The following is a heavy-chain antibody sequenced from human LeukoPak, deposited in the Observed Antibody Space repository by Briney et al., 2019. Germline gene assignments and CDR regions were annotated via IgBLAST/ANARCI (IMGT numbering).Heavy chain of an antibody. V-gene: IGHV4-59*01. CDR2: IYYSGST. D-gene: IGHD3-22*01. J-gene: IGHJ4*02. CDR3: ARGAPYYYDSCGDC. CDR1: GGSLSSYY. Sequence: SETLSLTCTVSGGSLSSYYWSWIRQPPGKGLELIGYIYYSGSTKYNPSLKSRVTISVDTSRNQISLDLSSVTAADTAVYYCARGAPYYYDSCGDCWGQGTLVTVSS.